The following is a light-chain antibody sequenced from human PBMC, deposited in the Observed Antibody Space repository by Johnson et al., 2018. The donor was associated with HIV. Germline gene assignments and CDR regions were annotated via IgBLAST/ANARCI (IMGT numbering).Light chain of an antibody. CDR2: EDN. CDR3: GTWDSSLRTAF. CDR1: SSNIENYF. Sequence: QSVLTQPPSVSAAPGQRVNISCSGNSSNIENYFVSWYQQLPGAAPRLLIYEDNKRPSGIPYRFSGSKSGASANLSITGLQTGDEADYYCGTWDSSLRTAFFGTGTKVTVL. V-gene: IGLV1-51*02. J-gene: IGLJ1*01.